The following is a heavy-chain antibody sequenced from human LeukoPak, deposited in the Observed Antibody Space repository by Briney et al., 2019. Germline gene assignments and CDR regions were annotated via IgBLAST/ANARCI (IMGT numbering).Heavy chain of an antibody. V-gene: IGHV3-7*01. D-gene: IGHD2/OR15-2a*01. CDR1: GFTFSSYW. CDR2: IKQDGSEK. Sequence: GGSLRLSCADSGFTFSSYWMSWVRQAPGKGLEWVANIKQDGSEKYYVDSVKGRFTISRDNAKNSLYLQMNSLRAEDTAVYYCARDRVIGVYWGQGTLVTVSS. J-gene: IGHJ4*02. CDR3: ARDRVIGVY.